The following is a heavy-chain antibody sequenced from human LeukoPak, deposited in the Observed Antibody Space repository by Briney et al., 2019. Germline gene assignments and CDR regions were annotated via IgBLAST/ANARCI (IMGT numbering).Heavy chain of an antibody. CDR1: GYTLTELS. CDR2: FDPEDGET. Sequence: GASVKVSCKVSGYTLTELSMHWVRQAPGKGLEWMGGFDPEDGETIYAQKFQGRVTMTEATSTDTAYMELSSLRSEDTAVYYCATPLAYYYGSGGGLDYWGQGTLVTVSS. J-gene: IGHJ4*02. CDR3: ATPLAYYYGSGGGLDY. D-gene: IGHD3-10*01. V-gene: IGHV1-24*01.